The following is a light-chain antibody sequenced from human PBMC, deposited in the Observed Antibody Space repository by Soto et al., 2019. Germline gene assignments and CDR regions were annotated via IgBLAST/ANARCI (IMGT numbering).Light chain of an antibody. CDR3: QQYVSSPPWT. J-gene: IGKJ1*01. V-gene: IGKV3-20*01. CDR2: DVS. Sequence: EIVLTQSPGTLSLSPGERATLSCRASQSVSSNYLAWYQQKPGQAPRLLIYDVSSRATGIPDRFSGSGSGTAFTLTISRLEPEDFAVYYCQQYVSSPPWTFGQGTKVEIK. CDR1: QSVSSNY.